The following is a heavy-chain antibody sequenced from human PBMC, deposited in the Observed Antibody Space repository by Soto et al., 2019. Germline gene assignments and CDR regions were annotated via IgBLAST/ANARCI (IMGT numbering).Heavy chain of an antibody. Sequence: SETLSLTCSVYGGSFSGYDWSRIRQPPGKGLEWIGEINHSGSTNYNRSLKSRVTISVDTSKNKFSLKLSSVNDADTAVYYCARGGVSTVTTLSYYYGMEVWCQGTTVT. D-gene: IGHD4-17*01. V-gene: IGHV4-34*01. J-gene: IGHJ6*02. CDR3: ARGGVSTVTTLSYYYGMEV. CDR1: GGSFSGYD. CDR2: INHSGST.